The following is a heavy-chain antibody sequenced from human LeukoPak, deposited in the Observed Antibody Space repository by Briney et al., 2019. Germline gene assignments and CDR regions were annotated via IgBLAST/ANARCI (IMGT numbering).Heavy chain of an antibody. CDR3: ARQYGSGSFYYRYFDL. V-gene: IGHV4-59*08. CDR2: IYHSGSP. J-gene: IGHJ2*01. Sequence: SSETLSLTCTVSGGSISSYYWSWIRQPPGKGLEWIGEIYHSGSPNYNPSLKSRVTISVDKSKKQFSLTLTSVTAADTAVYYCARQYGSGSFYYRYFDLWGRGPLVTVSS. D-gene: IGHD3-10*01. CDR1: GGSISSYY.